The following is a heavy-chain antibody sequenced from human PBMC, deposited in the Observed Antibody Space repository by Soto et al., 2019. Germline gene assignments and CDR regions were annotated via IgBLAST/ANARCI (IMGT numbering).Heavy chain of an antibody. J-gene: IGHJ4*02. CDR2: IHHSGSA. CDR1: GDSISSSTSW. Sequence: PSETLSLTCVVSGDSISSSTSWWSWVRQPPGTGLEWIGEIHHSGSANYNPSLKSRVSLSMDKSKNQLSLRLTSVTAADTAVYYCARVEFGNFGAYWGQGTLVTVSS. CDR3: ARVEFGNFGAY. D-gene: IGHD3-10*01. V-gene: IGHV4-4*02.